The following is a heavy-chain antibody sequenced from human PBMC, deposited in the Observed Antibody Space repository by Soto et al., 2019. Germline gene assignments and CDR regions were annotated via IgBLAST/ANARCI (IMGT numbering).Heavy chain of an antibody. CDR1: GDTFDTFA. CDR3: ARDKDREQLGGNYYYTLEV. J-gene: IGHJ6*02. V-gene: IGHV1-69*12. CDR2: IIPIFRTP. D-gene: IGHD1-1*01. Sequence: QVQLVQSGAEVVKPGSSVKVSCKASGDTFDTFAISWVRQAPGQGLEWMGGIIPIFRTPDYGQKFQGRVAITADESTSTAYMELSSLRSEDTAVYYWARDKDREQLGGNYYYTLEVWGQGTTVTVSS.